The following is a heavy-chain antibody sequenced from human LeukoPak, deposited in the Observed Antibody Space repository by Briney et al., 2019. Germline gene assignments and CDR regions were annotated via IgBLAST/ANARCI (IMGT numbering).Heavy chain of an antibody. D-gene: IGHD3-10*01. V-gene: IGHV1-2*02. CDR3: ARDWNGSGSFDY. CDR2: INPNSGGT. CDR1: GYTLTELS. J-gene: IGHJ4*02. Sequence: GASVKVSCKVSGYTLTELSMHWVRQAPGQGLEWMGWINPNSGGTNYAQKFQGRVTMTRDTSISTAYMELSRLRSDDTAVYYCARDWNGSGSFDYWGQGTLVTVSS.